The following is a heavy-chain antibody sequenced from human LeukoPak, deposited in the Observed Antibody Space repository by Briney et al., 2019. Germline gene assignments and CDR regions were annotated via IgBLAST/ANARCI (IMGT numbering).Heavy chain of an antibody. CDR2: IYYSGST. J-gene: IGHJ4*02. Sequence: SETLSLTCTVSGGSISSYYWSWIRQPPGKGLEWMGNIYYSGSTNYNSSLKSRVTISVDTSKNQISLKLRSVTDADTAVYYCARKGVSDLYYFDSWGQGTLVTVSS. V-gene: IGHV4-59*08. D-gene: IGHD3-16*01. CDR1: GGSISSYY. CDR3: ARKGVSDLYYFDS.